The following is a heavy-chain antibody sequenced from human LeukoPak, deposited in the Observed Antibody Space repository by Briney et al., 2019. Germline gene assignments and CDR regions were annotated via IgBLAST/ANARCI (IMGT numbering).Heavy chain of an antibody. CDR2: IIPILGIA. V-gene: IGHV1-69*02. Sequence: SVKVSCKASGGTFSSYTINWVRQAPGQGLEWMGRIIPILGIANYAQKFQGRVTITADKSTSTAYMELSSLRSEDTAVYYCARPLSPGIAAAAFDYWGQGTLVTVSS. CDR3: ARPLSPGIAAAAFDY. CDR1: GGTFSSYT. J-gene: IGHJ4*02. D-gene: IGHD6-13*01.